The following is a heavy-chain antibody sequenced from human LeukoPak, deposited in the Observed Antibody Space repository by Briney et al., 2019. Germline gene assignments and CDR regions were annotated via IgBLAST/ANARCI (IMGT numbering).Heavy chain of an antibody. V-gene: IGHV3-53*01. CDR3: ARAYGNNGMDV. CDR2: LYSGGYA. Sequence: GGSLRLSGEASGFSVSSTYMTWVRQAPGKGLEWVSVLYSGGYANYTGSVEGRFSISRDDSKNTLYLQMNSLRADDTALYYCARAYGNNGMDVWGQGTTVTVSS. CDR1: GFSVSSTY. J-gene: IGHJ6*02. D-gene: IGHD4-23*01.